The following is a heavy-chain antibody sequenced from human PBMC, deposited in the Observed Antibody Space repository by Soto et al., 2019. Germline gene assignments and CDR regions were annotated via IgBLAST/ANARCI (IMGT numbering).Heavy chain of an antibody. J-gene: IGHJ4*02. CDR3: ARGSRHYYDSSGPDPVGLDY. Sequence: QVQLQQWGAGLLKPSETLSLTCAVYGGSFSGYYWSWIRQPPGKGLEWIGEINHSGSTNYNPSLKSRVTISVDTSKNQFSLKLSSVTAADTAVYYCARGSRHYYDSSGPDPVGLDYWGQGTLVTVSS. D-gene: IGHD3-22*01. CDR1: GGSFSGYY. CDR2: INHSGST. V-gene: IGHV4-34*01.